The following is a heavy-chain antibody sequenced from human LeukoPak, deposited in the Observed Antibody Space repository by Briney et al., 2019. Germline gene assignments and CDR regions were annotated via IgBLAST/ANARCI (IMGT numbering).Heavy chain of an antibody. V-gene: IGHV3-30*18. J-gene: IGHJ4*02. CDR3: AKDVVMGPTNHGLDY. D-gene: IGHD1-26*01. CDR1: GFTFSSYG. Sequence: GRSLRLSCAASGFTFSSYGMHWVRQAPGKGLEGVAVISYDGSNKFYADSVKGRFTISRDNSKKTLFLQMNSLRVEDAAFYYCAKDVVMGPTNHGLDYWGQGTLVTVSS. CDR2: ISYDGSNK.